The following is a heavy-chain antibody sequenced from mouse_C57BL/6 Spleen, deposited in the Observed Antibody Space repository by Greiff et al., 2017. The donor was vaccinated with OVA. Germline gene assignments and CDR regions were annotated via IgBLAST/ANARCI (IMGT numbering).Heavy chain of an antibody. J-gene: IGHJ2*01. V-gene: IGHV1-55*01. Sequence: VQLQQPGAELVKPGASVKMSCKASGYTFTSYWITWVKQRPGQGLEWIGDIYPGSGSTNYNEKFKSKATLTVDTSSSTAYMQLSSLTSEDSAVYYCARSPYGAYYFVYWGQGTTLTVSS. D-gene: IGHD1-1*02. CDR3: ARSPYGAYYFVY. CDR1: GYTFTSYW. CDR2: IYPGSGST.